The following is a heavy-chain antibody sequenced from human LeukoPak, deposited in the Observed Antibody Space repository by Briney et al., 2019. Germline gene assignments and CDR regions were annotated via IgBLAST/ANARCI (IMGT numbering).Heavy chain of an antibody. CDR1: GGPISSNSYY. CDR3: ARDFRYCSSTSCSSSVFDY. Sequence: SETLSLTCTVSGGPISSNSYYWSWIRQPAGKGLEWIGRIYTSGSTNYNPSLKSRVTMSVDTSKNQFSLKLSSVTAADTAVYYCARDFRYCSSTSCSSSVFDYWGQGTLVTVSS. CDR2: IYTSGST. J-gene: IGHJ4*02. V-gene: IGHV4-61*02. D-gene: IGHD2-2*01.